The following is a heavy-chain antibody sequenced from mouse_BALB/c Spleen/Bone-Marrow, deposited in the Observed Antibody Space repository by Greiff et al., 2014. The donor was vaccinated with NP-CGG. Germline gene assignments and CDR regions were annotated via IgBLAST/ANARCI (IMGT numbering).Heavy chain of an antibody. CDR2: ISSGGGNT. D-gene: IGHD3-1*01. CDR1: GFTFSSYT. CDR3: ARYGSGTFAY. Sequence: VQLKHSGGGLVKPGGSLKLSCAASGFTFSSYTMSWVRPTPGKRLEWVATISSGGGNTYYPDSVKGRFTISRDNAKNNLYLQMSSLRSEDTALYYCARYGSGTFAYWGQGTLVTVSA. J-gene: IGHJ3*01. V-gene: IGHV5-9*03.